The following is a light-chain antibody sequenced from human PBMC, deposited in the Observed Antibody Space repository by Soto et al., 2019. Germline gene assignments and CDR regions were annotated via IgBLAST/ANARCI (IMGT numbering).Light chain of an antibody. CDR2: GAS. V-gene: IGKV3-20*01. J-gene: IGKJ2*01. CDR1: QSVSSSY. CDR3: QQYGSSYT. Sequence: EIVLTQSPGTLSLSPGERATLSCRASQSVSSSYLAWYQHKPGQAPRLLIYGASSRATGIPDRFSGSGSRTDFTLTISRLEPEDFAVYYCQQYGSSYTFGQGTKVDTK.